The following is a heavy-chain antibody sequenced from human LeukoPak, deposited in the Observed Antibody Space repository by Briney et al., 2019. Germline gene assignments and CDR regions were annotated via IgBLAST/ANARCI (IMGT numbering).Heavy chain of an antibody. J-gene: IGHJ5*02. D-gene: IGHD2-15*01. Sequence: GGSLRLSCTASGFTFSSYWMSWVRQAPGKGLEWVADIKPDGSEGYYVDSVKGRFTISRDNAKNSLYLQMNSLRAEDTAVYSCARYSKLRSGGLFDPWGQGTLVTVSS. CDR1: GFTFSSYW. CDR3: ARYSKLRSGGLFDP. V-gene: IGHV3-7*01. CDR2: IKPDGSEG.